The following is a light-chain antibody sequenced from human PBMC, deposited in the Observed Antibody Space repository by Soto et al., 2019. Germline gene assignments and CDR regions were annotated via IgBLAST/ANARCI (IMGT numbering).Light chain of an antibody. CDR1: SSDVGGYDR. J-gene: IGLJ2*01. CDR3: CSYAGSYTYVV. V-gene: IGLV2-11*01. Sequence: QSALTQPRSVSGSPGQSVTISCTGTSSDVGGYDRVSWYQQHPGKAPKFMIYDVNKRPSGVPDRFSGSKSGNTASLTISGLQAEDEAEYYCCSYAGSYTYVVFGGGTKLTVL. CDR2: DVN.